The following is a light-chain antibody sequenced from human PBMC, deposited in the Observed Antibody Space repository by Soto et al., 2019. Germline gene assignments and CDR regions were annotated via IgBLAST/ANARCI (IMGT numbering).Light chain of an antibody. CDR1: QSVSNW. CDR2: EGS. V-gene: IGKV1-5*03. J-gene: IGKJ1*01. CDR3: QQYGTYSRP. Sequence: DIQMTQSPSALSASVGDRGTITCRASQSVSNWLAWYRQKPGEAPKLLIYEGSTLERGVPSRFSGSGSGTEFTLAISSLQHDDFATFYCQQYGTYSRPFGQGTQV.